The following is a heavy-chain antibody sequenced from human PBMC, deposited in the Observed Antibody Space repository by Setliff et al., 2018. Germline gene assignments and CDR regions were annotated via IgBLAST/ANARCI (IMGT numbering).Heavy chain of an antibody. J-gene: IGHJ3*02. V-gene: IGHV4-34*01. Sequence: LSLTCAVYGGSFSGYYWSWIRQPPGKGLEWIGEINHSGSTNYNPSLKSRVPISVDTSKNQFSLKLSPVTAADTAVYYCAGGPSSWRYSDAFDIWGQGTMVTVAS. D-gene: IGHD3-3*01. CDR2: INHSGST. CDR3: AGGPSSWRYSDAFDI. CDR1: GGSFSGYY.